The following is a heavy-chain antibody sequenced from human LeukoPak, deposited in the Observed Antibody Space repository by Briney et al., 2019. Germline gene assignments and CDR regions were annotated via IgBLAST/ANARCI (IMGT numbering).Heavy chain of an antibody. CDR1: GFTFNTFS. CDR2: ISSDGSNK. J-gene: IGHJ6*02. V-gene: IGHV3-30-3*01. Sequence: PGRSLRLSCAGSGFTFNTFSIHWVRQAPGKGLEWVAVISSDGSNKYYADSVKGRFTISRDNSKNTLDLQMNSLRAEDTAVYYCAREQGGWYDYYYYGMDVWGQGTTVTVSS. CDR3: AREQGGWYDYYYYGMDV. D-gene: IGHD6-19*01.